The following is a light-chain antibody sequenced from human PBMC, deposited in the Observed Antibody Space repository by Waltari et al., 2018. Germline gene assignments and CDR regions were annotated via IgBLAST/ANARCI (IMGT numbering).Light chain of an antibody. V-gene: IGKV3-15*01. J-gene: IGKJ1*01. CDR1: QSIGSS. CDR2: RAS. Sequence: ETVVTQSPATLSMSPGERATLSCRTSQSIGSSLAWYQQRPDQAPRLLIYRASTRATGIPDRFSGSGSETDFTLTISSLQSEDIAIYYCQQYNNWPPGTFGQGTKVEI. CDR3: QQYNNWPPGT.